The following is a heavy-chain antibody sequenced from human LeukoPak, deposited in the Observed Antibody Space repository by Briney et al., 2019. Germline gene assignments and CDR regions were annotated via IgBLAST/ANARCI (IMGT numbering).Heavy chain of an antibody. CDR3: ARLGGGYSGYDPYYFDS. J-gene: IGHJ4*02. CDR1: GYTFTSYS. V-gene: IGHV1-18*01. Sequence: ASVKVSCKVSGYTFTSYSISWVRQAPGQGLEWMGWISAYNGNTNYAQKLLGRVTMTADTSTNTAYMELRSLRSDDTAVYYCARLGGGYSGYDPYYFDSWGQGTLVTVSS. CDR2: ISAYNGNT. D-gene: IGHD5-12*01.